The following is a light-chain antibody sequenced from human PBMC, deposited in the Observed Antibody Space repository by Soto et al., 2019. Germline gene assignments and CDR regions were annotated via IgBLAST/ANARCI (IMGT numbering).Light chain of an antibody. CDR2: GAS. J-gene: IGKJ1*01. CDR1: QSVRGN. CDR3: QHYYDWPRT. V-gene: IGKV3-15*01. Sequence: EIVMTQSPATLSVSPGERATLSCRASQSVRGNLAWYQQKPGQSPRLLIFGASTRATGVPDRFSGSGSGAEFILTISSLQSEDFAIYYCQHYYDWPRTFGLGTKVEVK.